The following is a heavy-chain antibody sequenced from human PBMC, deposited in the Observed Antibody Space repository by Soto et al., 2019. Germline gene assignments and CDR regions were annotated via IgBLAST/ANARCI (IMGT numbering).Heavy chain of an antibody. CDR1: GFIFSSYS. D-gene: IGHD6-13*01. Sequence: EVQLVESGGGLVKPGGSLRLSCAASGFIFSSYSMNWVRQAPGKGLEWVSSISSSSSYIYYADSVKGRFTNSRDNAKNSLYLQMNSLRAEDTAVYYCARDLSSSSWYDYWGQGTLVTVSS. CDR3: ARDLSSSSWYDY. V-gene: IGHV3-21*01. J-gene: IGHJ4*02. CDR2: ISSSSSYI.